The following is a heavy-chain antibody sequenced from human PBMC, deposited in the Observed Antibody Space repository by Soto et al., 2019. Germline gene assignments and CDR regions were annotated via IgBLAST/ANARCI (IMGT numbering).Heavy chain of an antibody. CDR3: ASAGANFDWLSQANPFDI. D-gene: IGHD3-9*01. V-gene: IGHV1-69*12. Sequence: QVQPVQSGAEVKKPGSSVTVSCKASGGTFSSYAISWVRQAPGQGLEWMGWIIPIFGTANYAQKFQGRVTSPAGEYTSTANMALSMLISEDTAVYYSASAGANFDWLSQANPFDIWGQGTMVTVSS. CDR2: IIPIFGTA. J-gene: IGHJ3*02. CDR1: GGTFSSYA.